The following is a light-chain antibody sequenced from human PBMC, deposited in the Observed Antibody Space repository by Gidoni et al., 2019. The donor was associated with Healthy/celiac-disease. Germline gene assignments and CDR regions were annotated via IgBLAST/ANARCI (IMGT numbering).Light chain of an antibody. CDR3: QQYYSYPRT. V-gene: IGKV1-8*01. CDR2: AAS. CDR1: QGISSY. J-gene: IGKJ1*01. Sequence: AIRMTQSPSSFSASTGDRVTITCRARQGISSYLAWYQRKPGKAPKLLIYAASTLQSGVPSRFSGSGSGTDFTLTISCLQSEDFATYYCQQYYSYPRTFGQGTKVEIK.